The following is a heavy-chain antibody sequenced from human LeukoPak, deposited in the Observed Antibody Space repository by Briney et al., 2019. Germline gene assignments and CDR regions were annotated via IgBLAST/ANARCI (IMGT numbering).Heavy chain of an antibody. CDR3: AKTRPLDSSSWSHGDY. Sequence: PGGSLRLSCAASGFTFSSYAMSWVRQAPGKGLEWVSAISGSSGSTYYADSVKGRFTISRDNSKNTLYLQMNSLRAEDTAVYYCAKTRPLDSSSWSHGDYWGQGTLVTVSS. D-gene: IGHD6-13*01. CDR1: GFTFSSYA. V-gene: IGHV3-23*01. J-gene: IGHJ4*02. CDR2: ISGSSGST.